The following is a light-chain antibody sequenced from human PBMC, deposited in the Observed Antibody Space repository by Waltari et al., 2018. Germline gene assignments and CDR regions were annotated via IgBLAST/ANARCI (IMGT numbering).Light chain of an antibody. J-gene: IGKJ1*01. Sequence: QITHSPSPLRALLVDRVKFTCRASQSISNSLAWYQQKPGKAPKLLIYDASSLESGVPSRFSGSGSGTEFTLTISSLQPDDFATYYCQQYNSYSPAFGQGTKVEIK. CDR3: QQYNSYSPA. CDR2: DAS. CDR1: QSISNS. V-gene: IGKV1-5*01.